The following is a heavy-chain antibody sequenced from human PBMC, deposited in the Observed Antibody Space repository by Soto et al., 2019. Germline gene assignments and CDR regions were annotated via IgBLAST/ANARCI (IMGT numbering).Heavy chain of an antibody. Sequence: GASVKVSCKASGYTFTSYYMHWVRQAPGQGLEWMGIINPSGGSTSYAQKFQGRVTMTRDTSTSTVYMELSSLRSEDTAVYYCARTFGTSFGYYYYGMDVWGQGTTVTVSS. V-gene: IGHV1-46*01. CDR2: INPSGGST. CDR3: ARTFGTSFGYYYYGMDV. D-gene: IGHD2-2*01. J-gene: IGHJ6*02. CDR1: GYTFTSYY.